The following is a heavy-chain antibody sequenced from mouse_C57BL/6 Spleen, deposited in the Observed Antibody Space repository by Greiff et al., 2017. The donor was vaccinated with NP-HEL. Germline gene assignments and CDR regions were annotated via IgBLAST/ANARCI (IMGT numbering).Heavy chain of an antibody. CDR3: ARLITTVDY. CDR2: IYPGDGDT. CDR1: GYAFSSSW. J-gene: IGHJ2*01. D-gene: IGHD1-1*01. Sequence: QVQLQQSGPELVKPGASVKISCKASGYAFSSSWMNWVKQRPGKGLEWIGRIYPGDGDTKYNGKFKGKATLTADKSTSTAYMQLSSLTSEDSAVYFCARLITTVDYWGQGTTLTVSS. V-gene: IGHV1-82*01.